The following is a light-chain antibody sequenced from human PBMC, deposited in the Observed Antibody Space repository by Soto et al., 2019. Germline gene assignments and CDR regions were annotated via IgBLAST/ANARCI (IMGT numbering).Light chain of an antibody. CDR3: QQYGSSPFFT. CDR1: QSVSSSY. CDR2: GAS. J-gene: IGKJ3*01. V-gene: IGKV3-20*01. Sequence: EIVLTQSPGTLSLSPGERATLSCRASQSVSSSYLAWYQQKPGQAPRLLIYGASSRATGIPDRFSGSGSGTDFTLTINRLEPEDFAVYYCQQYGSSPFFTFGPGTKVDIK.